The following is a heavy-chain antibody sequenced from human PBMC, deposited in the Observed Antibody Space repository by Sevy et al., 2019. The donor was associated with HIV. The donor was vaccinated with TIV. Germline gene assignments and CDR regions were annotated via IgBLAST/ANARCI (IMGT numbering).Heavy chain of an antibody. D-gene: IGHD1-20*01. CDR2: ITSSSSFI. Sequence: GGSLRLSCAASGFTFRSYSMNWVRQAPGRGLEWVSSITSSSSFIFYADSVKGRFTISRDNAKNSLFLQMKSLRAEDTAVYYCARPTSGLSEYEPLDNARFYGMDVWGQGTTVTVSS. V-gene: IGHV3-21*01. CDR1: GFTFRSYS. J-gene: IGHJ6*02. CDR3: ARPTSGLSEYEPLDNARFYGMDV.